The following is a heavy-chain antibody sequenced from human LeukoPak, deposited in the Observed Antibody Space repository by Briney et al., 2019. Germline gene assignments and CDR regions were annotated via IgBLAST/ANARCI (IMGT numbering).Heavy chain of an antibody. CDR2: IYYSGST. CDR1: GGSISTYY. V-gene: IGHV4-39*07. Sequence: SETLSLTCTVSGGSISTYYWGWIRQPPGKGLEWIGSIYYSGSTYYNPSLKSRVTISVDTSKNQFSLKLSSVTAADTAVYYCARVRTTTVTIDYWGQGTLVTVSS. J-gene: IGHJ4*02. CDR3: ARVRTTTVTIDY. D-gene: IGHD4-17*01.